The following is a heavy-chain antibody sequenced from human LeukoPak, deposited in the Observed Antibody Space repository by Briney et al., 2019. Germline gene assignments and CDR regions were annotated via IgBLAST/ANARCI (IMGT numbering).Heavy chain of an antibody. V-gene: IGHV4-59*08. CDR1: GGSISSYY. J-gene: IGHJ5*02. Sequence: PSETLSLTCTVSGGSISSYYWSWIRQPPGKGLEWIGYIYYSGSTNYNPSLKSRVTISVDTSKNQFSLKLSSVTAADTAVYYCARQMGSGRLNWFDPWGQGTLVTVSS. CDR3: ARQMGSGRLNWFDP. D-gene: IGHD3-10*01. CDR2: IYYSGST.